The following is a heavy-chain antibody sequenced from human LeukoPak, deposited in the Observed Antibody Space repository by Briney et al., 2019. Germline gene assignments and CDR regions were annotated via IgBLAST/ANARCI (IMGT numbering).Heavy chain of an antibody. CDR2: INPNSGGT. CDR3: ASPVDTAMYDAFDI. J-gene: IGHJ3*02. D-gene: IGHD5-18*01. Sequence: ASVKVSCKASGYTFTGYYMHWVRQAPGQGLEWMGWINPNSGGTNYAQKFQGRVTMTRDMSTSTVYMELSSLRSEDTAVYYCASPVDTAMYDAFDIWGQGTMVTVSS. CDR1: GYTFTGYY. V-gene: IGHV1-2*02.